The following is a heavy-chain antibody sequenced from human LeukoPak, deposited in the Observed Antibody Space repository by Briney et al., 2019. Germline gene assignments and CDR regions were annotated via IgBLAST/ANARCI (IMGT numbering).Heavy chain of an antibody. CDR3: ARDSCSGGSCSADYYYYYGMDV. CDR2: ISAYNGNT. J-gene: IGHJ6*02. Sequence: ASVKVSCKASGYTFTSYGISRVRQAPGQGLEWMGWISAYNGNTNYAQKVQGRVTMTTDTSTSTAYMELRSLRSDDTAVYYCARDSCSGGSCSADYYYYYGMDVWGQGTTVTVSS. CDR1: GYTFTSYG. V-gene: IGHV1-18*01. D-gene: IGHD2-15*01.